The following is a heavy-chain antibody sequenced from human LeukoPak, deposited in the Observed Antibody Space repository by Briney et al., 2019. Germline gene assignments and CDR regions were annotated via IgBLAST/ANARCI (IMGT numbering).Heavy chain of an antibody. CDR2: IYTSGST. V-gene: IGHV4-4*07. Sequence: PSETLSLTCTVSGGSISSYYWSWIRQPAGKGLEWIGRIYTSGSTNYNPSLKSRVTMSVDTSKNQFSLKLSSVTAADTAVYYCAREMSGSHGGPDAFDIWGQGTMVTVSS. J-gene: IGHJ3*02. D-gene: IGHD1-26*01. CDR3: AREMSGSHGGPDAFDI. CDR1: GGSISSYY.